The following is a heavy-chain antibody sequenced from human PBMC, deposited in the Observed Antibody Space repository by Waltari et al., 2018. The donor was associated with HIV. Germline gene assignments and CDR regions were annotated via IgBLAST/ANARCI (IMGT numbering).Heavy chain of an antibody. CDR3: ARGPSSGWSWFDP. CDR1: GFRFSDYN. CDR2: IGSLQNFI. V-gene: IGHV3-21*01. D-gene: IGHD6-19*01. Sequence: EVRLLESGGGLVRPGGSLRLSCAASGFRFSDYNMNWVRQGPGKALECVASIGSLQNFIHYADSVKGRFTVSRDNAKNSLYLQMNSLTAEDTAVYYCARGPSSGWSWFDPWGQGTLVTVSS. J-gene: IGHJ5*02.